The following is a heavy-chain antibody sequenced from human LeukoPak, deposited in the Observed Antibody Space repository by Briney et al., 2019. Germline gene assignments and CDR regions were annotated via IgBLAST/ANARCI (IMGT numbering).Heavy chain of an antibody. D-gene: IGHD2-15*01. Sequence: ASVKVSCKASGDTFNSYGVSWVRQAPGQGLEWVGGIIPMFGSANYAQKLHCRVTITTDRTNTVYMELTTLSSEDTAVYYCARVGRSRGSLPKYYYYMDVWGKGTTVTVAS. CDR1: GDTFNSYG. J-gene: IGHJ6*03. CDR3: ARVGRSRGSLPKYYYYMDV. CDR2: IIPMFGSA. V-gene: IGHV1-69*05.